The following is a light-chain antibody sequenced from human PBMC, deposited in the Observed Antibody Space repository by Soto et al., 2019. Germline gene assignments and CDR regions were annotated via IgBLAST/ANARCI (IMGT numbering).Light chain of an antibody. J-gene: IGLJ1*01. CDR1: SSDVGGYHY. CDR3: SSFTSTHTYA. Sequence: QSVLTQPASVSGSPGQSMTISCTGSSSDVGGYHYVSWYQQHPGKAPKLIIYQVSHRPSGVSDRFSGSKSGNTASLTISGLQGEDEATYYCSSFTSTHTYAFGTGTKVT. V-gene: IGLV2-14*03. CDR2: QVS.